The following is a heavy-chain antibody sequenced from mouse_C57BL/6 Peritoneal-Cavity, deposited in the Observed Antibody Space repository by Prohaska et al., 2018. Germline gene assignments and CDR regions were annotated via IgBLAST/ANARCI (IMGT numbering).Heavy chain of an antibody. D-gene: IGHD2-4*01. CDR3: ERGKGYDSEYFDV. J-gene: IGHJ1*03. Sequence: QVQLQQSGAELVKPGASVKISCKASGYAFSSYWMNWVKQRPGKGLEWIGQIYPGDGDTNYNGKFKGKATLTADKSSSTAYMQLSILTSEDSAVYFCERGKGYDSEYFDVWGTGTTVTVSS. CDR2: IYPGDGDT. CDR1: GYAFSSYW. V-gene: IGHV1-80*01.